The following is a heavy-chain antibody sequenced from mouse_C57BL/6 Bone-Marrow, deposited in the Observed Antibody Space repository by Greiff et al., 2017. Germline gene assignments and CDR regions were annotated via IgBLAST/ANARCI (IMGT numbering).Heavy chain of an antibody. V-gene: IGHV1-50*01. Sequence: QVQLQQPGAELVKPGASVKLSCKASGYTFTSYWMQWVKQRPGQGLEWIGEIDPSDSTTNYNQKFKGKTTLAVDTSSSTAYMQLSSLTSEDSAVYYCAREGAYYSNAWFAYWGQGTLVTVSA. J-gene: IGHJ3*01. CDR2: IDPSDSTT. CDR1: GYTFTSYW. D-gene: IGHD2-5*01. CDR3: AREGAYYSNAWFAY.